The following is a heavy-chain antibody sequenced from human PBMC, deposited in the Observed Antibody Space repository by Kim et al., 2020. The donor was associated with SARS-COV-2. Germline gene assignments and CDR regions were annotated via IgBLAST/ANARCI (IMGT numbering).Heavy chain of an antibody. CDR2: INPNSGGT. CDR1: GYTFTGYY. D-gene: IGHD5-12*01. Sequence: ASVKVSCKASGYTFTGYYMHWVRQAPGQGLEWMGWINPNSGGTNYAQKFQGRVTMTRDTSISTAYMELSRLRSDDTAVYYCARVLQKGYSGYILDYWGQGTLVTVSS. J-gene: IGHJ4*02. CDR3: ARVLQKGYSGYILDY. V-gene: IGHV1-2*02.